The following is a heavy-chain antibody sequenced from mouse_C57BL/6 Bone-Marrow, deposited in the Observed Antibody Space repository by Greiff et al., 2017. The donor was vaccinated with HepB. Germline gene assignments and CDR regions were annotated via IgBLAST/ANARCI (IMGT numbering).Heavy chain of an antibody. CDR2: ISYSGST. V-gene: IGHV3-8*01. CDR1: GYSITSDY. CDR3: ARFDYGSSYWYFDV. J-gene: IGHJ1*03. D-gene: IGHD1-1*01. Sequence: VQLQQSGPGLAKPSQTLSLTCSVTGYSITSDYWNWIRKFPGNKLEYMGYISYSGSTYYNPSLKSRISITRDTPKNQYYLQLNSVTTEDTATYYCARFDYGSSYWYFDVWGTGTTVTVSS.